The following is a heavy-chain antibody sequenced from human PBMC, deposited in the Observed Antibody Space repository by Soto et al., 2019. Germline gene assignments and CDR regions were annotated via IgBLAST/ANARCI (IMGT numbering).Heavy chain of an antibody. V-gene: IGHV5-51*01. Sequence: GESLKISCKGSGYSFTSYWIGWVRQMPGKGLEWMGIIYPGDSDTRYSPSFQGQVTISADKSFSTAYLQWSSLKASDTAMYYCARTSGGEWLSSSGMDVWGQGTTVTVSS. J-gene: IGHJ6*02. CDR3: ARTSGGEWLSSSGMDV. CDR1: GYSFTSYW. D-gene: IGHD3-10*01. CDR2: IYPGDSDT.